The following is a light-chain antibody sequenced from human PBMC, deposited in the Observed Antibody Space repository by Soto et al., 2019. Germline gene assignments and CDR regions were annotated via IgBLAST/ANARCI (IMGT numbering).Light chain of an antibody. V-gene: IGKV1-39*01. CDR1: QSISHF. CDR2: TAS. J-gene: IGKJ2*01. CDR3: QQSYTPPHT. Sequence: DIQMTQSPPSLSASVGDKVTITCRPSQSISHFLNWYQQKPGKAPKLLIYTASSLQSGVPSRFSGSGSGTHFTLTVSSLQPVDSATYFCQQSYTPPHTFGQGTKLEIK.